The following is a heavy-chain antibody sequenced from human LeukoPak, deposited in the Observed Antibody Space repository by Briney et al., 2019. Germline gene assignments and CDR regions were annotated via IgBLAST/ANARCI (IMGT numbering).Heavy chain of an antibody. CDR3: AREGPGIAAAGDHPSMDV. V-gene: IGHV3-30-3*01. Sequence: GRSLRLSCAASGFTFSSYARHWVRQAPGKGLEWVAVISYDGSNKFYADSVKGRFTISRDNSKNTLYLQMNSLRAEDSAVYYCAREGPGIAAAGDHPSMDVWGQGTTVTVSS. CDR2: ISYDGSNK. J-gene: IGHJ6*02. D-gene: IGHD6-13*01. CDR1: GFTFSSYA.